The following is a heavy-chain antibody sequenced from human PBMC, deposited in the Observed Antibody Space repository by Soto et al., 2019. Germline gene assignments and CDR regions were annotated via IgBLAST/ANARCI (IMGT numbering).Heavy chain of an antibody. V-gene: IGHV1-69*06. Sequence: SVKVSCKASGGTFSSYAISWVRQAPGQGLEWMGGIIPIFGTANYAQKFQGRVTITADKSTSTPYMELSSLRSEDTAVYYCAREPGSSSSGLWGFDPWGQGTLVTVSS. CDR2: IIPIFGTA. CDR1: GGTFSSYA. J-gene: IGHJ5*02. D-gene: IGHD6-6*01. CDR3: AREPGSSSSGLWGFDP.